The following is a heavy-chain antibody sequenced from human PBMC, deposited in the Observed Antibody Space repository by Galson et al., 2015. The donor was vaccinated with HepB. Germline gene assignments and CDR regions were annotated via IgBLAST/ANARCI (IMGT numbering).Heavy chain of an antibody. D-gene: IGHD3-10*01. CDR2: FDPEDGER. V-gene: IGHV1-24*01. CDR1: GFTLTELS. CDR3: SRGSGSHYSPFDH. Sequence: SVQVSCKVSGFTLTELSMHWARQIPGKGLEWMGGFDPEDGERVYAQSFQARVTITRDTSASTAYMELQTLKYDDTAVYYCSRGSGSHYSPFDHWGQGTLVIVSS. J-gene: IGHJ4*02.